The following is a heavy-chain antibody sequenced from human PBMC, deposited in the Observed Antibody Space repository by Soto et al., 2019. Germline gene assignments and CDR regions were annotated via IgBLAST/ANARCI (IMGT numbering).Heavy chain of an antibody. CDR3: ARHSSGWYRWFDY. CDR2: IYYSGST. CDR1: GGSISSYY. D-gene: IGHD6-19*01. Sequence: PSETLSLTCTVSGGSISSYYWSWIRQPPGKGLEWIGYIYYSGSTNYNPSLKSRVTISVDTSKNQFSLKLSSVTAADTAVYYCARHSSGWYRWFDYWGQGTLVTVSS. V-gene: IGHV4-59*01. J-gene: IGHJ4*02.